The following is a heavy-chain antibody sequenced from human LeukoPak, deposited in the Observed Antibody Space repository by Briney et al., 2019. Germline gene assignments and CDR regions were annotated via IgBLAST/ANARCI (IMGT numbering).Heavy chain of an antibody. CDR2: ISSGSTYI. CDR1: GFTFSSYN. V-gene: IGHV3-21*01. CDR3: AREGVDVFDI. J-gene: IGHJ3*02. Sequence: KPGGSLRPSCAASGFTFSSYNMNWVRQAPGKGLEWVSSISSGSTYIYYADSVKGRFTISRDNTKNSLYLQMNSLRAEDTAVYYCAREGVDVFDIWGQGTMVTVSS. D-gene: IGHD3-10*01.